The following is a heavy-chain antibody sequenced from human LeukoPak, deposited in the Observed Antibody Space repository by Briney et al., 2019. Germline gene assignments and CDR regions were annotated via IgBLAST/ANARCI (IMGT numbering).Heavy chain of an antibody. CDR2: INPNSGGT. CDR1: GYSFINYG. V-gene: IGHV1-2*02. J-gene: IGHJ4*02. Sequence: ASVKVSCKASGYSFINYGISWVRQAPGQGLEWMGWINPNSGGTNYAQKFQGRVTMTRDTSISTAYMELSRLRSDDTAVYYCARDFITVTTVNFDYWGQGTLVTVSS. D-gene: IGHD4-11*01. CDR3: ARDFITVTTVNFDY.